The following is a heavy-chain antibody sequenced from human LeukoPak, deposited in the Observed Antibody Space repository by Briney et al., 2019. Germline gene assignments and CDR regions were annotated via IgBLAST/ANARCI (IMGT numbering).Heavy chain of an antibody. D-gene: IGHD5-18*01. V-gene: IGHV3-23*01. J-gene: IGHJ3*02. CDR3: ARARSSYGYGDAFDI. CDR2: IRGSGGST. Sequence: GGSLRLSCAASGFTFSSYAMIWVRQAPGKGLEWVSAIRGSGGSTFYADSVKGRFTISRDNSKNTLYLQMNSLRAEDTAVYYCARARSSYGYGDAFDIWGQGTMVTVSS. CDR1: GFTFSSYA.